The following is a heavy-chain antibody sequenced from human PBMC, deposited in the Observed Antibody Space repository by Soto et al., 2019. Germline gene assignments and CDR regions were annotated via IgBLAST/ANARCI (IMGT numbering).Heavy chain of an antibody. D-gene: IGHD3-10*01. V-gene: IGHV1-69*02. Sequence: QVKLVQSGAEVKKPGSSVKVSCKASGGTFSSYTISWVRQAPGQGLEWMGRIIPILGIANYAQKFQGRVTITADKSSSTAYMELSSLRSEDTAVYYCARFRGSYGMDVWGQGTTVTVSS. J-gene: IGHJ6*02. CDR2: IIPILGIA. CDR3: ARFRGSYGMDV. CDR1: GGTFSSYT.